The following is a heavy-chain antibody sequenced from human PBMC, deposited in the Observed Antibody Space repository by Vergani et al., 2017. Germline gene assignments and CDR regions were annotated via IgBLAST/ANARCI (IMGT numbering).Heavy chain of an antibody. D-gene: IGHD3-22*01. CDR1: GFTFSSYA. CDR3: AKELDDRSGYYTFDC. V-gene: IGHV3-23*01. CDR2: ISGSGGST. J-gene: IGHJ4*02. Sequence: EVQLLESGGGLVQPGGSLRLSCAASGFTFSSYAMSWVRQAPGKGLEWVSAISGSGGSTYYADSVKGRFTISRDNSKNTRYLQMNSLRAEDTAVYYCAKELDDRSGYYTFDCWSQGTLVTVSS.